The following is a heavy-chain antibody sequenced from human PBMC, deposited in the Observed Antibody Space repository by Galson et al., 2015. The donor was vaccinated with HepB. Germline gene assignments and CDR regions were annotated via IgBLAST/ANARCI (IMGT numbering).Heavy chain of an antibody. CDR1: GYTFTSYY. CDR3: ARGDPLGAYYYYYYMDV. CDR2: INPSGGST. D-gene: IGHD2-21*02. V-gene: IGHV1-46*03. Sequence: GAEVKKPGASVKVSCKASGYTFTSYYMHWVRQAPGQGLEWMGIINPSGGSTSYAQKFQGRVTMTRDTSTSTVYMELSSLRSEDTAVYYCARGDPLGAYYYYYYMDVWGKGTTVTVSS. J-gene: IGHJ6*03.